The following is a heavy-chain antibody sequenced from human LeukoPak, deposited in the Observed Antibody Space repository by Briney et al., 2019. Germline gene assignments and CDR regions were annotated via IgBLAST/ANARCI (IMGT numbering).Heavy chain of an antibody. CDR1: GFTFSSYS. V-gene: IGHV3-48*01. D-gene: IGHD3-22*01. Sequence: GGSLRLSCAASGFTFSSYSMNWVRQAPGKGLEWVSYISSSSSTIYYADSMKGRFTISRDNAKNSLYLQMNSLRAEDTAVYYCASRSYDSSGYYYGWGQGTLVTVSS. J-gene: IGHJ4*02. CDR2: ISSSSSTI. CDR3: ASRSYDSSGYYYG.